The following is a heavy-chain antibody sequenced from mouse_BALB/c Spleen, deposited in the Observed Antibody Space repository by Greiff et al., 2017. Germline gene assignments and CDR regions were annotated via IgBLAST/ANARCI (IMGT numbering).Heavy chain of an antibody. D-gene: IGHD2-10*02. CDR2: IWAGGST. J-gene: IGHJ1*01. CDR1: GFSLTSYG. V-gene: IGHV2-9*02. CDR3: ARAPYGNYEGWYFDV. Sequence: VQLVESGPGLVAPSQSLSITCTVSGFSLTSYGVHWVRQPPGKGLEWLGVIWAGGSTNYNSALMSRLSISKDNSKSQVFLKMNSLQTDDTAMYYCARAPYGNYEGWYFDVWGAGTTVTVSS.